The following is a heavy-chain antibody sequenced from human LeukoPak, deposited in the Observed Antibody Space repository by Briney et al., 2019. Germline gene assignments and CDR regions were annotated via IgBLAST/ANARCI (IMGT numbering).Heavy chain of an antibody. V-gene: IGHV1-8*01. CDR3: ARGRSPPAAAESLFDP. Sequence: ASVKVSCKASGYTFTNYDINWVRQATGQGLEWIGWMNPNSGSTDYAQRFQGRVTMTRDTSITTAYMELSSLTSEDTAVYYCARGRSPPAAAESLFDPWARGPLVPVSS. CDR2: MNPNSGST. D-gene: IGHD6-13*01. J-gene: IGHJ5*02. CDR1: GYTFTNYD.